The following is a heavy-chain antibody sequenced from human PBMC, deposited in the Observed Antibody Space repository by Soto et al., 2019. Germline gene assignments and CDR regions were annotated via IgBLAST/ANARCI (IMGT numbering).Heavy chain of an antibody. J-gene: IGHJ4*02. V-gene: IGHV4-39*01. CDR3: ATLWFGEAPY. Sequence: QLQLQESGPGLVKPSETLSLTCTVSGGSISSSSYYWGWIRHPPGKGLEWIGSIYYSGSTYYNPSLKSRVTISVDTSKNQFSLKLSSVTAADTAVYYCATLWFGEAPYWGQGTLVTVFS. CDR2: IYYSGST. CDR1: GGSISSSSYY. D-gene: IGHD3-10*01.